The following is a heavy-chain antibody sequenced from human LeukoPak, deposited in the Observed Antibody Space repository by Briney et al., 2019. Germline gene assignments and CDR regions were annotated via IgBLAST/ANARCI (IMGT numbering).Heavy chain of an antibody. Sequence: SSETLSLTCTVSGGSISSGAYYWSWIRQHPGKGLEWIGYIYYSGDTYYNPSLKSRVTISVDTSKNQFSLKLSSVTAADTAVYYCARTCSGGSCDWFDPWGQGTLVTVSS. CDR3: ARTCSGGSCDWFDP. V-gene: IGHV4-31*03. CDR2: IYYSGDT. J-gene: IGHJ5*02. CDR1: GGSISSGAYY. D-gene: IGHD2-15*01.